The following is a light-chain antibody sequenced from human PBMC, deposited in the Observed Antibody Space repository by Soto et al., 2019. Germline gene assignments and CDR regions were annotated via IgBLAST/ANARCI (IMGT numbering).Light chain of an antibody. CDR2: YDS. V-gene: IGLV3-21*04. J-gene: IGLJ1*01. CDR1: NIGNKR. CDR3: QVWDIMTDNYV. Sequence: SYERTQPPSVSVAPENTATSTCGGNNIGNKRVHWYRQKPGQAPVLVISYDSDRPSGIPERFSGSNSGNTATLTISRVEDGDEADYYCQVWDIMTDNYVFGPATKLTVL.